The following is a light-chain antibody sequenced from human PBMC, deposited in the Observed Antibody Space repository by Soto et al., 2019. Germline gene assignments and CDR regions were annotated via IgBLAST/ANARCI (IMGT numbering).Light chain of an antibody. Sequence: EIVLTQSPGPLSLSPGERATLPSRASQSVGTGSLAWYQQKPGQAPRLLIYGASSRATGIPDRFSGSGSGTDFTLTISRLEPEDFAVYYCQQYGSSPNTFGQGTKLEIK. V-gene: IGKV3-20*01. CDR1: QSVGTGS. CDR2: GAS. J-gene: IGKJ2*01. CDR3: QQYGSSPNT.